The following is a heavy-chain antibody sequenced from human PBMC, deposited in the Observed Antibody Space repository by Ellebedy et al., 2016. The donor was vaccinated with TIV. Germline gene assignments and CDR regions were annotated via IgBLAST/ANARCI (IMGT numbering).Heavy chain of an antibody. V-gene: IGHV1-18*01. CDR1: GYKFTSYG. CDR3: SRDSGRVAASDAFDI. Sequence: ASVKVSCXPSGYKFTSYGISWVRQAPGRGLEWVGWISTYNGNTHYAQKLQDRVTMTTDTSTSTAYLEVRSLRSDDTAVYYCSRDSGRVAASDAFDIWGQGTMVTVSS. J-gene: IGHJ3*02. CDR2: ISTYNGNT. D-gene: IGHD2-15*01.